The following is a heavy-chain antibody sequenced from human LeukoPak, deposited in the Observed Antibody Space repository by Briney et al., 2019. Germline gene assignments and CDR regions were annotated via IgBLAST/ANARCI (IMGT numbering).Heavy chain of an antibody. D-gene: IGHD6-13*01. CDR2: IHHSGNI. J-gene: IGHJ4*02. V-gene: IGHV4-30-2*01. CDR3: ARDYIAAAGTFDY. CDR1: GGSISSGGYY. Sequence: SETLSLTCTVSGGSISSGGYYWNWIRQPPGKGLEWIGYIHHSGNINYNPSLKSRVTISVDRSKNQFALKLSSVTAADTAVYYCARDYIAAAGTFDYWGQGTLVTVSS.